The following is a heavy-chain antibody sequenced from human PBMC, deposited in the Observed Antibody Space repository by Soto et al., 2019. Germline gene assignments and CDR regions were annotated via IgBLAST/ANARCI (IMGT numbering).Heavy chain of an antibody. V-gene: IGHV3-11*01. Sequence: GGSLRLSCAASGFTFSDYYMSWIRQAPGKGLEWVSYISSSGSTIYYADSVKGRFTISRDNAKNSLYLQMNSLRAEDTAVYYCARVGVYCTNGVCYRKGVLAAFDIWGQGTMVTVSS. CDR2: ISSSGSTI. D-gene: IGHD2-8*01. J-gene: IGHJ3*02. CDR1: GFTFSDYY. CDR3: ARVGVYCTNGVCYRKGVLAAFDI.